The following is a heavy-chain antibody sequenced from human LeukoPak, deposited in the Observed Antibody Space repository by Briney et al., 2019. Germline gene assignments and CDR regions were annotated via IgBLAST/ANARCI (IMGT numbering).Heavy chain of an antibody. CDR1: GGSVSTGAYS. J-gene: IGHJ3*02. CDR2: RYESGST. CDR3: ARAERGRAFDI. Sequence: PSETLSLTCAVSGGSVSTGAYSWTWIRQSPGKGLEWIGYRYESGSTYYNPSLKSRVTISIDQSKNQFSLKLSSVTAADTAVYYCARAERGRAFDIWGQGTMVTVSS. V-gene: IGHV4-30-2*06.